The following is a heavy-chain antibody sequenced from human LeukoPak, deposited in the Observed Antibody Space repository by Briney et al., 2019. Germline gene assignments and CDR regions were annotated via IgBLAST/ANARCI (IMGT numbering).Heavy chain of an antibody. V-gene: IGHV1-2*02. CDR1: GYTFTSYG. D-gene: IGHD3-22*01. CDR2: INPNSGGT. CDR3: ARVLGYYDSSGQYKEAFDI. Sequence: GASVKVSCKAFGYTFTSYGISWMRQAPGQGLEWMGWINPNSGGTNYAQKFQGRVTMTRDTSISTAYMELSRLRSDDTAVYYCARVLGYYDSSGQYKEAFDIWGQGTMVTVSS. J-gene: IGHJ3*02.